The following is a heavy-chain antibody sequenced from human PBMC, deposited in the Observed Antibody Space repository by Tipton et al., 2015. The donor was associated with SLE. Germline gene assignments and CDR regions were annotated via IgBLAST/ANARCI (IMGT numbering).Heavy chain of an antibody. J-gene: IGHJ4*02. CDR2: IYSSGST. CDR1: GGPFSGYY. V-gene: IGHV4-59*12. CDR3: SRGGSIAARRAFDY. D-gene: IGHD6-6*01. Sequence: GLVKPSETLSLTCAVYGGPFSGYYWSWIRQPPGKGLEWIGYIYSSGSTNYNPSLKSRVTISVDTSKNQFSLKLSSVTAADTAVYYWSRGGSIAARRAFDYWGQGTLVTVSS.